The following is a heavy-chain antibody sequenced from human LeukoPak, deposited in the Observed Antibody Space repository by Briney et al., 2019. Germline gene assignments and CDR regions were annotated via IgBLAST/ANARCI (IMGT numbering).Heavy chain of an antibody. CDR2: IYHSGST. Sequence: SETLSLTCTVSGGSISSYYWSWIRQPPGKGLEWIGSIYHSGSTYYNPSLKSRVTISVDTSKNQFSLKLSSVTAADTAVYYCARDGEMATYFYYYMDVWGKGTTVTVSS. CDR3: ARDGEMATYFYYYMDV. CDR1: GGSISSYY. V-gene: IGHV4-38-2*02. D-gene: IGHD5-24*01. J-gene: IGHJ6*03.